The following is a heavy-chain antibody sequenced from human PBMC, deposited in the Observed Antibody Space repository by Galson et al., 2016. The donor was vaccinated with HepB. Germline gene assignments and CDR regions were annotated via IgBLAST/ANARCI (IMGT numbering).Heavy chain of an antibody. J-gene: IGHJ5*02. D-gene: IGHD6-19*01. CDR2: IYYTRST. Sequence: ETLSLTCTVSGGSISSTNYYWAWIRQPPGKGLEWIGNIYYTRSTYYNPSLESRVTITVDTSKNRFSLKLTSVTAADTSIFYCARQGDQHWLGSGWFDPWGQGTLVTVSS. CDR1: GGSISSTNYY. V-gene: IGHV4-39*01. CDR3: ARQGDQHWLGSGWFDP.